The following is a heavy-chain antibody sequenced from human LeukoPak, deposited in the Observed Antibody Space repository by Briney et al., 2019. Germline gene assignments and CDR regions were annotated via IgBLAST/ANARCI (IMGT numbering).Heavy chain of an antibody. J-gene: IGHJ5*02. Sequence: SQTLSLTCTVSAGTINTDLYYWTWIRQPAGKGLEWIGRIYTNGWTDYNPSLKSRVTMSVDTSKNQFPLKLSFVTSADTALYYCARGSGWNAFDPWGQGTLVTVSS. CDR2: IYTNGWT. V-gene: IGHV4-61*02. D-gene: IGHD6-19*01. CDR1: AGTINTDLYY. CDR3: ARGSGWNAFDP.